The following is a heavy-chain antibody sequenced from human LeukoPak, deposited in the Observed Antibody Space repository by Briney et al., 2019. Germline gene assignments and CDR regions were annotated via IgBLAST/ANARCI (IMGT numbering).Heavy chain of an antibody. CDR1: GYTFTTYA. Sequence: ASVKVSCKASGYTFTTYAMNWVRQAPGQGLEWMGWINTNTGNPTYAQGFTGRFVFSLDTSVTTAYLQISSLKAEDTAVYYCARGPERTRYYDSRGYQIDYWGQGTLVTVYS. CDR2: INTNTGNP. CDR3: ARGPERTRYYDSRGYQIDY. J-gene: IGHJ4*02. V-gene: IGHV7-4-1*02. D-gene: IGHD3-22*01.